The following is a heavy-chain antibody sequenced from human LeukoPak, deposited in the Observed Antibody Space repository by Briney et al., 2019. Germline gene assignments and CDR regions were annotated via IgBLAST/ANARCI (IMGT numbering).Heavy chain of an antibody. CDR3: ARALFNCSGGSCSRFDY. D-gene: IGHD2-15*01. CDR1: GGSFSSYG. Sequence: ASVKVSCKASGGSFSSYGISWVRQAPGQGLEWMGWINPNSGGTNYAQKFQGRVTMTRDTSISTAYMELSRLRSDDTAVYYCARALFNCSGGSCSRFDYWGQGTLVTVSS. CDR2: INPNSGGT. J-gene: IGHJ4*02. V-gene: IGHV1-2*02.